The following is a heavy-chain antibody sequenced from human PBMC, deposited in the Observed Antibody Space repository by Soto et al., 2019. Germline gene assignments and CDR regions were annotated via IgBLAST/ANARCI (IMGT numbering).Heavy chain of an antibody. V-gene: IGHV1-69*08. CDR2: IIPILGIA. D-gene: IGHD3-10*01. CDR1: GGTFSSYT. J-gene: IGHJ6*03. Sequence: QVQLVQSGAEVKKPGSSVKVSCKASGGTFSSYTISWVRQAPGQGLEWMGRIIPILGIANYAQKFQGRVTITAAKSTSTSYMELSSLRSEDTAVYYCARDGGTIVRPHMDVWGKGTTVTVSS. CDR3: ARDGGTIVRPHMDV.